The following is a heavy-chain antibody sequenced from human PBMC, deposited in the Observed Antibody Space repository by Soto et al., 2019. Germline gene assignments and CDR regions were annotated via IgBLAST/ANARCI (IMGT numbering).Heavy chain of an antibody. Sequence: QVQLVQSGAEVKKPGASVKVSCKASGYTFTSYAMHWVRQAPGQRLEWMGWINAGNGNTKYSQKFQGRVTITRDTSASTAYMELSSLRSEDTAVYYCARVAVADPSYYYYGMDVWGQGTTVTVSS. V-gene: IGHV1-3*01. CDR3: ARVAVADPSYYYYGMDV. D-gene: IGHD6-19*01. CDR2: INAGNGNT. CDR1: GYTFTSYA. J-gene: IGHJ6*02.